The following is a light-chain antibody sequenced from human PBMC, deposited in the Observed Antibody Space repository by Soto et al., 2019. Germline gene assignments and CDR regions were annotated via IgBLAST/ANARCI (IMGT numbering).Light chain of an antibody. CDR3: AAWDDSLNGHV. J-gene: IGLJ1*01. CDR2: SNN. CDR1: SSNIGSNT. V-gene: IGLV1-44*01. Sequence: QSVLTQPPSASGTPWQRVTISCSGSSSNIGSNTVNWYQQLPGTAPKLLIYSNNQRPSGVPDRFSGSKSGASASLAISGLQSEDEADYYCAAWDDSLNGHVFGTGTKVPVL.